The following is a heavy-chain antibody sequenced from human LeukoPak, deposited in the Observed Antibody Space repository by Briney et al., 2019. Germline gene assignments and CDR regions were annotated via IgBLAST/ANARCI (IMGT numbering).Heavy chain of an antibody. CDR2: ISSSSSYI. D-gene: IGHD5-12*01. CDR3: ARGYSGYHFDY. V-gene: IGHV3-21*01. Sequence: PGGSLRLSCAVSGFTFRSYSMNWVRQAPGKGLEWVSSISSSSSYIYYADSVKGRFTISRDNAKNSLYLQMNSLRAEDTAVYYCARGYSGYHFDYWGQGTLVTVSS. J-gene: IGHJ4*02. CDR1: GFTFRSYS.